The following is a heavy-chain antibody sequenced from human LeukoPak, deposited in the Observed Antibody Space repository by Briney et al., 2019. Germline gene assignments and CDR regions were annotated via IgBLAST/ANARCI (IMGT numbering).Heavy chain of an antibody. CDR3: ARARYYGSGYYYYYYMDV. V-gene: IGHV3-21*04. D-gene: IGHD3-10*01. CDR2: ISSISSYI. Sequence: GGSLRLSCATSGFTFSSYSMNWVRQAPGKGLEWVSSISSISSYIYYADSVKGRFTISRDNAKNSLYLQMNSLRAEDTAVYYCARARYYGSGYYYYYYMDVWGKGTTVTISS. J-gene: IGHJ6*03. CDR1: GFTFSSYS.